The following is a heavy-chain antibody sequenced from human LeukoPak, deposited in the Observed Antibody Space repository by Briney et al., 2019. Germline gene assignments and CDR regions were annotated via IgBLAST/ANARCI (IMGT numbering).Heavy chain of an antibody. CDR3: ARETGNYYGY. J-gene: IGHJ4*02. V-gene: IGHV3-74*01. CDR2: IKSDGSST. Sequence: GGSLRLSCAASGFTFSDYWMHWVRQAPGKGPVWVSRIKSDGSSTSYADSVKGRFTITRDSAKNTLYLQMNSLRAEDTAVYYCARETGNYYGYWGQGTLVTVSS. CDR1: GFTFSDYW.